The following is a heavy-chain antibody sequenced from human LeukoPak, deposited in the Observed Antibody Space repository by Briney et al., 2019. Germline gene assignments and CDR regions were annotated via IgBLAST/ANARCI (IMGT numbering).Heavy chain of an antibody. J-gene: IGHJ4*02. D-gene: IGHD2-2*01. CDR1: GFTFSSYA. CDR2: ISGSGGST. Sequence: GGSLRLSCAASGFTFSSYAMSWVRQAPGKGLEWVSAISGSGGSTYYADSVKGRFTISRDSSKNTLYLQMNSLRAEDTAVYYCAKDLSCSTSCRTLDYWGQGTLVTVSS. CDR3: AKDLSCSTSCRTLDY. V-gene: IGHV3-23*01.